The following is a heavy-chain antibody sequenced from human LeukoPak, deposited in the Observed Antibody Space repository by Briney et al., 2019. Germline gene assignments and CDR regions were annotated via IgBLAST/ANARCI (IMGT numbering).Heavy chain of an antibody. CDR3: ARVPGASGWPYYFDY. Sequence: ASVKVSCKASGYTFTNYHLHWARQAPGQGLEWMGIINPSGGSTSYAQKFQGRVTMTRDTSTSTVHMELSSLRSEDTAVYYCARVPGASGWPYYFDYWGQGTLVTVSS. J-gene: IGHJ4*02. D-gene: IGHD6-19*01. CDR1: GYTFTNYH. CDR2: INPSGGST. V-gene: IGHV1-46*01.